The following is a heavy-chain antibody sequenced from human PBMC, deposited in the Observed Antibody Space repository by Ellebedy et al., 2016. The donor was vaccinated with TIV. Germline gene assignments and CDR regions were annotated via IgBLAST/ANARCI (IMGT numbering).Heavy chain of an antibody. CDR3: ATDGSYGDYLSPTHAFTV. V-gene: IGHV3-7*01. Sequence: GESLKISCGASGFSFRSYWMTWVRQAPGKGLEWVANIKQDGSEKYYVDSVKGRFTISRDNAKNSLYLHLNSLRAEDTAMYYCATDGSYGDYLSPTHAFTVWGQGTTVTVSS. J-gene: IGHJ3*01. CDR1: GFSFRSYW. D-gene: IGHD4-17*01. CDR2: IKQDGSEK.